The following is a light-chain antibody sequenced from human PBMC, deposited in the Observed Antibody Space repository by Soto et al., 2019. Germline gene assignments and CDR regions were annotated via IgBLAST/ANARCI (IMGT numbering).Light chain of an antibody. CDR1: SSNIGAGYD. V-gene: IGLV1-40*01. Sequence: QSVLTQPPSVSGAPGQRVTISCTGSSSNIGAGYDVNWYQQLPGTAPKLLIYENNRRPSGVPDRFSGSKFGTSASLDITGLQADDEADYYCQSYDSSLSGPDVVFGGGTKLTVL. J-gene: IGLJ3*02. CDR2: ENN. CDR3: QSYDSSLSGPDVV.